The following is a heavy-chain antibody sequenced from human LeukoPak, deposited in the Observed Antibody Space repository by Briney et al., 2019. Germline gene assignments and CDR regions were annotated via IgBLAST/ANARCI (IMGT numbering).Heavy chain of an antibody. CDR3: ARDKNGWRYFDY. D-gene: IGHD5-24*01. CDR1: GFTVSSNY. CDR2: IYSGGST. V-gene: IGHV3-66*01. Sequence: PGGSLRLSCAASGFTVSSNYMSWVRQAPGKGLEWVSVIYSGGSTYYADSVKGRFTISRDNSKNTLYLQMNSLRAEDTAVYYCARDKNGWRYFDYWGQGTLVIVSS. J-gene: IGHJ4*02.